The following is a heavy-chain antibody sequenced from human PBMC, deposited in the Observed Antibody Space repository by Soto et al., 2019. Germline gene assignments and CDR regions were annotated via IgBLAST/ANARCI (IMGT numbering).Heavy chain of an antibody. J-gene: IGHJ3*02. CDR3: AKDQVKSIFGVARDAFDI. CDR2: ISGSGGST. Sequence: EVQLLESGGGLLQPGGSLRLSCAASGFTFSSYAMSWVRQAPGKGLEWVSAISGSGGSTYYADSVKGRFTISRDNSKNTLYLQMNSLRAEDTAVYYCAKDQVKSIFGVARDAFDIWGQGTMVTVSS. D-gene: IGHD3-3*01. CDR1: GFTFSSYA. V-gene: IGHV3-23*01.